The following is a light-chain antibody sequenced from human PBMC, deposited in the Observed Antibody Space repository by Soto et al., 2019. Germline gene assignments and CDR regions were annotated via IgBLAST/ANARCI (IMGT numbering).Light chain of an antibody. CDR2: DVN. CDR3: CSYSDSYTWV. Sequence: QSALTQPRSVSGSPGQSVTISCTGTSSDVGGYNYVSWYQHHPGKAPNVMIYDVNKRPSGVPDRFSGSKSGNTASLTISGLQAEDEADYYCCSYSDSYTWVFGGGTKLTVL. V-gene: IGLV2-11*01. J-gene: IGLJ3*02. CDR1: SSDVGGYNY.